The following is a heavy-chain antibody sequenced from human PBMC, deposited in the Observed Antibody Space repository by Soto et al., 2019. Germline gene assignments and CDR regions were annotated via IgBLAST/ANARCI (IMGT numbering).Heavy chain of an antibody. CDR1: GGTFSSYP. J-gene: IGHJ4*02. CDR3: ARTPGGSIPYYFDY. Sequence: QVQLVQSGAEVKKPGSSVKVSCKASGGTFSSYPISWVRQAPGQGLEWMGGIIPIFDTTIYAQKFQGRVTITADESTSTAYMELMSLRSEDTAVYYCARTPGGSIPYYFDYWGQGTLVTVPS. CDR2: IIPIFDTT. D-gene: IGHD5-12*01. V-gene: IGHV1-69*12.